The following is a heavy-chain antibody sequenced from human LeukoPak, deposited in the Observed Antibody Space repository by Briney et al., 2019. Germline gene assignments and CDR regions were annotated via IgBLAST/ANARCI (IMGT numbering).Heavy chain of an antibody. CDR1: GFTFSDYW. CDR3: ARVRQLEHFDY. J-gene: IGHJ4*02. D-gene: IGHD6-13*01. CDR2: IKQDGGEK. Sequence: GGSLSLSCAASGFTFSDYWMSWVRQAPGKGLEWVANIKQDGGEKYYVDSVKGRFTISRDNAKNSLYLLMNSVSAEDTAVYYCARVRQLEHFDYCGQGTLVTVSS. V-gene: IGHV3-7*01.